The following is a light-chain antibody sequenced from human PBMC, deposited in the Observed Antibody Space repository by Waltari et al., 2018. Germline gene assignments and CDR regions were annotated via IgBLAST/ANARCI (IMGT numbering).Light chain of an antibody. CDR1: QSIGGW. CDR3: QQYHSYPRT. J-gene: IGKJ1*01. V-gene: IGKV1-5*03. CDR2: EAS. Sequence: DIHMTQSPSTLSASVGDRVTIRCRASQSIGGWLAWYQQKPGKAPELLIYEASSLQSGVPSRFSGSGSGTEFILTIGSLQPDDFATYYCQQYHSYPRTFGQGTKVEIK.